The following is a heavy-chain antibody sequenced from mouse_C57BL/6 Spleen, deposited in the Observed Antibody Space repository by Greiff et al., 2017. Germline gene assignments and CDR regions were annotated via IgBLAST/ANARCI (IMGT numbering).Heavy chain of an antibody. CDR3: ARSGDYPLYAMDY. Sequence: QVTLKESGAELVKPGASVKISCKASGYAFSSYWMNWVKQRPGKGLEWIGQIYPGDGDTNYNGKFKGKATLTADKSSSTAYMQLSSLTSEDSAVYFCARSGDYPLYAMDYWGQGTSVTVSS. D-gene: IGHD2-4*01. V-gene: IGHV1-80*01. J-gene: IGHJ4*01. CDR2: IYPGDGDT. CDR1: GYAFSSYW.